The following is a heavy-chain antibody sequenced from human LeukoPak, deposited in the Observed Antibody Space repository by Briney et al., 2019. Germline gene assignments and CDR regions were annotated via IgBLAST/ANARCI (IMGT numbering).Heavy chain of an antibody. D-gene: IGHD6-13*01. V-gene: IGHV3-9*01. CDR2: ISWNSGSI. Sequence: PGGSLRLSCAASGFTFDDYAMHWVRQALGKGLEWVSGISWNSGSIGYADSVKGRFTISRDNAKNSLYLQMNSLRAEDTALYYCAKDTGDSSGWYYFDYWGQGTLVTVSS. CDR1: GFTFDDYA. CDR3: AKDTGDSSGWYYFDY. J-gene: IGHJ4*02.